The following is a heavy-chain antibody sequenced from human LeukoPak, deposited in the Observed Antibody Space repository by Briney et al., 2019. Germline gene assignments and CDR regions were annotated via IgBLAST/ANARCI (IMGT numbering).Heavy chain of an antibody. V-gene: IGHV1-18*01. CDR1: GYTFTSYG. J-gene: IGHJ3*02. CDR3: AFRAGYSDAFDI. CDR2: ISAYNGNT. Sequence: GASVKVSCKASGYTFTSYGFSWVRQAPGQGLGWMGWISAYNGNTNYAQKLHGRVTMTTDTSTSTAYMELRSLRSDDTAVYYCAFRAGYSDAFDIWGQGTMVTVSS. D-gene: IGHD1-1*01.